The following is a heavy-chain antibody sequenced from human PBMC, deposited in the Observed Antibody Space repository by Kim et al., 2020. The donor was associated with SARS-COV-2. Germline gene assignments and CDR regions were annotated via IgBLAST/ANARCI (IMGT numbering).Heavy chain of an antibody. CDR2: VYHRGTT. CDR3: ARGIVVAGIPDY. CDR1: GDSINSGLYY. Sequence: SETLSLTCTVSGDSINSGLYYWAWIRQPPGKGLVWIGFVYHRGTTYYNPSLKRRVTISIDTTKTLFSLNVSSMTAAETAVYYCARGIVVAGIPDYWGQRTLVTVSS. D-gene: IGHD6-19*01. J-gene: IGHJ4*02. V-gene: IGHV4-39*01.